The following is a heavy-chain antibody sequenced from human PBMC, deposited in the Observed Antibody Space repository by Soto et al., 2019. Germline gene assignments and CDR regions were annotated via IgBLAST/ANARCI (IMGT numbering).Heavy chain of an antibody. CDR2: IIPIFGTA. D-gene: IGHD2-15*01. Sequence: SVNDSGKASGGTFSSYSISCVRQANGQGLEWMGGIIPIFGTANYAQKFQGRVTITADESTSTAYMELSSLRSEETAVYYCARGSEDIVVGVAAQGSGMDVWGQGTTVTVSS. V-gene: IGHV1-69*13. CDR3: ARGSEDIVVGVAAQGSGMDV. CDR1: GGTFSSYS. J-gene: IGHJ6*02.